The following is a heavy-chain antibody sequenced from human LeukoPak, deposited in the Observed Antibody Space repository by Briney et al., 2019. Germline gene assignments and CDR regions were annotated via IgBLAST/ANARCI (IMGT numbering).Heavy chain of an antibody. CDR2: ISAYNGNT. CDR1: GYTFTSYG. Sequence: ASVKASCKASGYTFTSYGISWVRQAPGQGLEWMGWISAYNGNTNYAQKLQGRVTMTTDTSTSTAYMELRSLRSDDTAVYYCARDDPRITIFGVVISPFDYWGQGTLVTVSS. CDR3: ARDDPRITIFGVVISPFDY. D-gene: IGHD3-3*01. J-gene: IGHJ4*02. V-gene: IGHV1-18*01.